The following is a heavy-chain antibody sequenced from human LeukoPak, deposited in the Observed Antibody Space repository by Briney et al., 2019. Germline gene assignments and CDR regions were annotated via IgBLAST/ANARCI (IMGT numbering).Heavy chain of an antibody. CDR3: ARDYGDIPPDWYYDL. V-gene: IGHV4-59*01. J-gene: IGHJ2*01. CDR2: IYYTGST. D-gene: IGHD4-17*01. CDR1: GGSISSSY. Sequence: SQTLSLTCTVSGGSISSSYWSWIRQPPGKGLEWIGYIYYTGSTTYNPSLKSRVTISVDTSKNQFSLKLRSVTAADTAVYYCARDYGDIPPDWYYDLWGRGTLVTVSS.